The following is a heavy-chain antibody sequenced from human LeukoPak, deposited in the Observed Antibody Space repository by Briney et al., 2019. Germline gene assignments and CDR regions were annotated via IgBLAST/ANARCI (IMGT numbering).Heavy chain of an antibody. CDR3: ARGAIFGVTTRGYGVDV. V-gene: IGHV1-8*01. CDR2: MNPNSGGT. D-gene: IGHD3-3*01. CDR1: GYTFTFYD. Sequence: ASVKVSCKASGYTFTFYDINWVRQAPGQGLEWVAWMNPNSGGTVYAQNFQGRVTMTRDTSIGTVYMELSSLRSEDTAVYYCARGAIFGVTTRGYGVDVWGQGTTVTVSS. J-gene: IGHJ6*02.